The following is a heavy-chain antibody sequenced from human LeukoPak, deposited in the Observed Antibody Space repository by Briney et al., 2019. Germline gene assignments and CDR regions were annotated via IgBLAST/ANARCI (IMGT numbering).Heavy chain of an antibody. CDR3: ARDLVVGATLFYFDY. Sequence: ASVKASCKASGYTFTGYYMHWVRQAPGQGHEWMGWINPNSGGTNYAQKFQGRVTMTRDTSISTAYMELSRLISDDTAVYYCARDLVVGATLFYFDYWGQGTLVTVSS. D-gene: IGHD1-26*01. J-gene: IGHJ4*02. CDR1: GYTFTGYY. V-gene: IGHV1-2*02. CDR2: INPNSGGT.